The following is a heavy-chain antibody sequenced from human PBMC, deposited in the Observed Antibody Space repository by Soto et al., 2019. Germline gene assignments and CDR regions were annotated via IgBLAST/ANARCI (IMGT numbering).Heavy chain of an antibody. CDR2: ISSSSSTI. Sequence: EVQLVESGGGFVQPGGSLRLSCAASGFTFSSYSMNWVRQAPGKGLEWVSYISSSSSTIYYADSVKGRFTISRDNAKNSLYLQMNSLRDEDTAVYYCARGGDSSGYYSPPGYYGMDVWGQGTTVTVSS. J-gene: IGHJ6*02. D-gene: IGHD3-22*01. CDR3: ARGGDSSGYYSPPGYYGMDV. V-gene: IGHV3-48*02. CDR1: GFTFSSYS.